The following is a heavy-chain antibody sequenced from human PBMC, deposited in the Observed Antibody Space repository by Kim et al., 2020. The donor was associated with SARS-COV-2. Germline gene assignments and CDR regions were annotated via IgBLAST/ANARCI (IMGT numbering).Heavy chain of an antibody. V-gene: IGHV1-3*01. CDR1: GYTFTSYA. Sequence: ASVKVSCKASGYTFTSYAMHWVRQAPGQRLEWMGWINAGNGNTKYSQKFQGRVTITRDTSASTAYMELSSLRSEDTAVYYCARDKKIVGFTVVTYYFDYWGQGLLVTVSS. CDR3: ARDKKIVGFTVVTYYFDY. CDR2: INAGNGNT. D-gene: IGHD2-21*02. J-gene: IGHJ4*02.